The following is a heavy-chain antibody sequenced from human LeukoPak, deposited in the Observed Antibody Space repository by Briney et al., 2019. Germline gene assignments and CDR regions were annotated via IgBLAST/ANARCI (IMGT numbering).Heavy chain of an antibody. D-gene: IGHD6-19*01. V-gene: IGHV3-23*01. CDR3: ARDHSGWYD. CDR1: GFTFSSYA. Sequence: GGSLRLSCAASGFTFSSYAMSWVRQAPGKGLEWVSAISGSGGSTYYADSVKGRFTISRDNAKNSLYLQMNSLRAEDTAVYYCARDHSGWYDWGQGTLVTVSS. J-gene: IGHJ4*02. CDR2: ISGSGGST.